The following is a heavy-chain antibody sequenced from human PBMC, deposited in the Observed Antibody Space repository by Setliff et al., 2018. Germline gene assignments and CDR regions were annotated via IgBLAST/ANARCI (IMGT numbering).Heavy chain of an antibody. V-gene: IGHV1-69*13. Sequence: SVKVSCKASGGTFSSYVISWVRQAPGQGLEWMGGIIPIFGTENYAQKYQGRVTSTADESTSTRYMELSSLRSDDTAVYYCQRYYGGLDYGVYYYNYGMDVWGQGTTVTVSS. CDR3: QRYYGGLDYGVYYYNYGMDV. J-gene: IGHJ6*02. D-gene: IGHD4-17*01. CDR2: IIPIFGTE. CDR1: GGTFSSYV.